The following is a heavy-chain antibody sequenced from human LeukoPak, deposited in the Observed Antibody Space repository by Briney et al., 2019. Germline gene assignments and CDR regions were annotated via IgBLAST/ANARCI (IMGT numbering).Heavy chain of an antibody. CDR2: IYYTGAT. J-gene: IGHJ6*02. V-gene: IGHV4-31*03. Sequence: PSETLSLTCTVSGGPISSGGFYWSWIRQPPGKGLEWIGYIYYTGATYCKPSLKSRVTMSVDTSQNQFSLRMSSMTAADTAVYYCATLSKSLYGMDVWGQGTTVTVSS. D-gene: IGHD2/OR15-2a*01. CDR3: ATLSKSLYGMDV. CDR1: GGPISSGGFY.